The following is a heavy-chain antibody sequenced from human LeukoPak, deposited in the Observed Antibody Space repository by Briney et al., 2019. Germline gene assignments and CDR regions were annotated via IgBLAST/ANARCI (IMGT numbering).Heavy chain of an antibody. J-gene: IGHJ4*02. CDR3: AKDLGPEGSAAKGGYFDY. Sequence: GGSLRLSCAASGFTFSSYAMSWVRQAPGKGLEWVSAISGSGGSTYYADSVKGRFTISRDNSKNTLYLQMNSLRAEDTAVYYCAKDLGPEGSAAKGGYFDYWGQGTLVTVSS. CDR2: ISGSGGST. D-gene: IGHD6-13*01. CDR1: GFTFSSYA. V-gene: IGHV3-23*01.